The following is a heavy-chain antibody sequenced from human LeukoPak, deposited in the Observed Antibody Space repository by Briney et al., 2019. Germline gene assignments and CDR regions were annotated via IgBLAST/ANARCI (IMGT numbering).Heavy chain of an antibody. CDR2: IYYSGST. D-gene: IGHD3-22*01. V-gene: IGHV4-39*01. CDR1: GVSISSSSYY. CDR3: ARHSGPLYDSSGYYSDDAFDI. J-gene: IGHJ3*02. Sequence: PSETLSLTCTVSGVSISSSSYYWGWIRQPPGKGLAWIGSIYYSGSTYYNPSLKSRVTISVDTSKNQFSLKLSSVTAADTAVYYCARHSGPLYDSSGYYSDDAFDIWGQATMITVSS.